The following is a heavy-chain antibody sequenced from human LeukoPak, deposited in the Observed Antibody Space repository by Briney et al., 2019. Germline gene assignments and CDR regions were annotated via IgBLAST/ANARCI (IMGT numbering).Heavy chain of an antibody. Sequence: GGSLRLSCAASGFTFDDYAMHWVRQAPGKGLEWVSLISADGGSTYYADFVKGRFTISRDNSKNTLYLQMNSLRTEDTALYYCAKDLYCSGCRCYDGVDYWGQGNLVTVSS. CDR3: AKDLYCSGCRCYDGVDY. V-gene: IGHV3-43*02. CDR1: GFTFDDYA. D-gene: IGHD2-15*01. CDR2: ISADGGST. J-gene: IGHJ4*02.